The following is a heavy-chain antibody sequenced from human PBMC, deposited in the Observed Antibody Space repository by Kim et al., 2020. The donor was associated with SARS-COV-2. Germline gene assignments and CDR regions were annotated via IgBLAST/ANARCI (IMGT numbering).Heavy chain of an antibody. V-gene: IGHV3-66*01. CDR2: ISSGGST. J-gene: IGHJ6*02. CDR1: GXXXXSNY. Sequence: GGSLRLSCAXXGXXXXSNYISWXRQAPGKGLEWVSIISSGGSTYYADSVKGRFTISRDNSKNTLYLQMNSLRAEDTAVYYCARDSNSGYDPTTAYYYYGMDVWGQGTTVTVSS. CDR3: ARDSNSGYDPTTAYYYYGMDV. D-gene: IGHD5-12*01.